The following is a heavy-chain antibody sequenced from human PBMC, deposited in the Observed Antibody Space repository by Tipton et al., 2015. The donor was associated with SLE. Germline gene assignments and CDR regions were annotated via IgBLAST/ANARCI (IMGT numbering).Heavy chain of an antibody. D-gene: IGHD3-10*01. CDR1: GGSISSGGYY. CDR2: IYDSGST. V-gene: IGHV4-31*03. Sequence: TLSLTCTVSGGSISSGGYYWSCNRPHPGKGLGWIGYIYDSGSTYYNPSLKSRVTISVDTSQNQFSLKLSSVTAADTAWSYCAGSRWGVTNAFAIWGHGTMVTVSS. CDR3: AGSRWGVTNAFAI. J-gene: IGHJ3*02.